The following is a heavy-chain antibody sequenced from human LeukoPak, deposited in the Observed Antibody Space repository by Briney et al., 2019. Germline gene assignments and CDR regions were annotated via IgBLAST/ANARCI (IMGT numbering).Heavy chain of an antibody. CDR1: GFTSTRNN. Sequence: GGSLRHSCAAPGFTSTRNNMTWVPHTPGKGLEWVSVICSGGSTYYADSVKGRFTISRDNSKNTLYLQMIRLRPEDTAVYYCAMGDDAFDMWGQGTMVTVSS. CDR3: AMGDDAFDM. V-gene: IGHV3-53*01. J-gene: IGHJ3*02. D-gene: IGHD2-21*01. CDR2: ICSGGST.